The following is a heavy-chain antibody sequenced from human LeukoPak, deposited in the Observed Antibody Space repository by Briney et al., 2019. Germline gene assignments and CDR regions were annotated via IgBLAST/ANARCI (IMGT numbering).Heavy chain of an antibody. Sequence: PSETLSLTCTVSGGSISSSSYYWGWIRQPPGKGLEWIGSIYYSGSTYYNPSLKSRVTISVDTSKNQFSLKLSSVTAADTAVYYCARAAIGMAAAGPYFDYWGQGTLVTVSS. V-gene: IGHV4-39*07. D-gene: IGHD6-13*01. J-gene: IGHJ4*02. CDR3: ARAAIGMAAAGPYFDY. CDR2: IYYSGST. CDR1: GGSISSSSYY.